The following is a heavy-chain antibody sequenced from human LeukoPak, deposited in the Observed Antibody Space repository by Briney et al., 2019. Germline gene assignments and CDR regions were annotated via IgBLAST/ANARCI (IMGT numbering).Heavy chain of an antibody. CDR2: IYYSGST. D-gene: IGHD6-13*01. CDR3: ARKKQQLVGGTWFDP. Sequence: SETLSLTCTVSGGSISSHYWSWIRQPPGKGLEWIGYIYYSGSTNYNPSLKSRVTISVDTSKNQFSLKLSSVTAADTAVYYCARKKQQLVGGTWFDPWGQGTLVTVSP. J-gene: IGHJ5*02. CDR1: GGSISSHY. V-gene: IGHV4-59*11.